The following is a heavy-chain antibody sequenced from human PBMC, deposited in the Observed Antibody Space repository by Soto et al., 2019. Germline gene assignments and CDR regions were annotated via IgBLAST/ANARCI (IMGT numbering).Heavy chain of an antibody. V-gene: IGHV3-30-3*01. CDR3: AGSYCVGSTCYGPYGVDV. J-gene: IGHJ6*02. CDR1: GFTFSSYA. D-gene: IGHD2-2*01. CDR2: ISSDGSNK. Sequence: QVQLVESGGGVVQPGRSLRLSCAASGFTFSSYAMHWVRQAPGKGLEWVAIISSDGSNKYYADSVKGRFTISRDNSKNTLFLQMNGLRPEDTAVYYCAGSYCVGSTCYGPYGVDVWGQGTTVTVSS.